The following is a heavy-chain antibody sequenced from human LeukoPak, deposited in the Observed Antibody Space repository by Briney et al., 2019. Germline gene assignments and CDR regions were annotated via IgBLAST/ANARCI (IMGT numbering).Heavy chain of an antibody. CDR2: IDWDDGK. D-gene: IGHD1-1*01. J-gene: IGHJ4*02. Sequence: SGPALVKPTQTLTLTCTFSGFSLNTSGMCVSWIRQPPGKALEWLARIDWDDGKYYSPSLKTRLTISKDTSKNQVVLTMADMDPLDAAIYYCARTEATVTQGGFDNWGQGTLVTVSS. V-gene: IGHV2-70*11. CDR3: ARTEATVTQGGFDN. CDR1: GFSLNTSGMC.